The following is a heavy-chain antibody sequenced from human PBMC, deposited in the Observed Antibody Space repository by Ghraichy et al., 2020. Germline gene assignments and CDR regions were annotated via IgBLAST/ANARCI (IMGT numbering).Heavy chain of an antibody. CDR2: IIPVFATA. Sequence: SVKVSCKASGVTLSSYAIVWVRQAPGQGLEWMGGIIPVFATANYAQKFQDRVTITADESTFTAYMELSSLTSDDTAVYYCARGSGSYSEFDSWGQGTLVTVSS. V-gene: IGHV1-69*13. J-gene: IGHJ4*02. CDR1: GVTLSSYA. D-gene: IGHD1-26*01. CDR3: ARGSGSYSEFDS.